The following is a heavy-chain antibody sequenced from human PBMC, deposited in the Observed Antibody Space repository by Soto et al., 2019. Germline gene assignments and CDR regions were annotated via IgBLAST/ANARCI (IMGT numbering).Heavy chain of an antibody. Sequence: EVQLVESGGGLVQPGGSLRLSCAASGFTFSSYWMSWVRQAPGKGLEWVANIKQDGSDKYYVDSVKGRFTISRDNAKNTLYLQMNSLTAEDAAIYDCAKDKSLAGQEWGQGTLVTVSS. V-gene: IGHV3-7*05. CDR3: AKDKSLAGQE. CDR1: GFTFSSYW. CDR2: IKQDGSDK. J-gene: IGHJ4*02.